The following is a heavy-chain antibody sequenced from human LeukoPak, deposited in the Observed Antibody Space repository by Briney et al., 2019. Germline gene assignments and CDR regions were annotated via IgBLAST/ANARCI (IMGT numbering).Heavy chain of an antibody. J-gene: IGHJ3*02. Sequence: GGSLRLSCAASGFTLSDHYMDWVRQAPGKGLEWGGRSRHKAKRYSTEYAASVKGRFTISRDDSKNSLYLQMNSLKTEDTAVYYRTRVLAAAANALDIWGQGTMVTVSS. D-gene: IGHD6-13*01. V-gene: IGHV3-72*01. CDR1: GFTLSDHY. CDR3: TRVLAAAANALDI. CDR2: SRHKAKRYST.